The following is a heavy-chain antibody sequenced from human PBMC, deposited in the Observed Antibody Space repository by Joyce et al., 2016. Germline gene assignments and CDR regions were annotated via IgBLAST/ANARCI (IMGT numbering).Heavy chain of an antibody. CDR3: AREIWNQYYFDY. V-gene: IGHV1-46*01. CDR2: INPSGGST. J-gene: IGHJ4*02. CDR1: GYTFTSYY. Sequence: QVQLGQSGAEVKKPGASVKVSCKASGYTFTSYYMHWVRQAPGQGLEWMGIINPSGGSTTYAQKFQGRVTMTRDTSTSTVYMELSSLRSEDTAVYYCAREIWNQYYFDYWGQGTLVTVSS. D-gene: IGHD1-1*01.